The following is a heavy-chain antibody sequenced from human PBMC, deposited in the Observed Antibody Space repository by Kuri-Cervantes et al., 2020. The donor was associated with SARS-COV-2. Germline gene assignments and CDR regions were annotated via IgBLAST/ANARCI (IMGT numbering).Heavy chain of an antibody. CDR1: GGSISSYY. CDR3: ARGLYDYVWGSYRYGWFDP. V-gene: IGHV4-59*08. J-gene: IGHJ5*02. D-gene: IGHD3-16*02. Sequence: SETLSLTCTVSGGSISSYYWSWIRQPPGKGLEWIGYIYYSGSTNYNPSLKSRVTISVDTSKNQFSLKLSSVTAADTAVYYCARGLYDYVWGSYRYGWFDPWGQGTLVTVSS. CDR2: IYYSGST.